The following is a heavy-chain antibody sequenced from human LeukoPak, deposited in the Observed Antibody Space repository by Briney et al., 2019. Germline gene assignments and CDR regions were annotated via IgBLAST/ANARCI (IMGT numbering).Heavy chain of an antibody. V-gene: IGHV3-23*01. D-gene: IGHD3-22*01. Sequence: GGSLRLSCAASGFTFSSYAMSWVRQAPGKGLEWVSAISGSGGSTYYADSVKGRFTISRDNSKNTLYLQMNSLRAEDTAVYYCAKTPTLYYYDSSGYFDYWGQGTLVTVSS. J-gene: IGHJ4*02. CDR1: GFTFSSYA. CDR2: ISGSGGST. CDR3: AKTPTLYYYDSSGYFDY.